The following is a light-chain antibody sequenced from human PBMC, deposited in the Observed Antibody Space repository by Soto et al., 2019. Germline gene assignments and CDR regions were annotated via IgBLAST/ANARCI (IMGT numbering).Light chain of an antibody. V-gene: IGKV3-11*01. CDR3: HQRSNWLDT. Sequence: EIVMTQSPATLSVSPGERATLSCRASQSVSSNLAWYQQKPGQPPRLLIYDASKRATGIPARFSGSGSGTDFTLTISSLEAEDFAVYYCHQRSNWLDTFGQGTRLEIK. CDR2: DAS. J-gene: IGKJ5*01. CDR1: QSVSSN.